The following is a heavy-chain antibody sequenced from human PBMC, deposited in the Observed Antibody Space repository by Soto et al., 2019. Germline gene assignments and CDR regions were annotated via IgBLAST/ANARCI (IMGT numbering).Heavy chain of an antibody. CDR1: GFTLSGRS. Sequence: EVQLVESGGGLVQPGGSLRLSCAASGFTLSGRSMHWVRQAPGKGLVWVSGIDNAGTDSTYADSVKGRFTSSRDNAKNMLYLQRNSLRVEDTAVYYCARGWFGPDVWGKGTTVTVSS. V-gene: IGHV3-74*01. CDR3: ARGWFGPDV. CDR2: IDNAGTDS. J-gene: IGHJ6*04. D-gene: IGHD3-10*01.